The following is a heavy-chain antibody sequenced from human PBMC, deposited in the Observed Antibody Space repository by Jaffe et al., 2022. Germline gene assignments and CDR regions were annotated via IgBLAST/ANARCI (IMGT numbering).Heavy chain of an antibody. J-gene: IGHJ3*02. D-gene: IGHD3-16*01. CDR3: ARALHLGEYSLYDAFDI. CDR2: IYSGGST. Sequence: EVQLVETGGGLIQPGGSLRLSCAASGFTVSSNYMSWVRQAPGKGLEWVSVIYSGGSTYYADSVKGRFTISRDNSKNTLYLQMNSLRAEDTAVYYCARALHLGEYSLYDAFDIWGQGTMVTVSS. CDR1: GFTVSSNY. V-gene: IGHV3-53*02.